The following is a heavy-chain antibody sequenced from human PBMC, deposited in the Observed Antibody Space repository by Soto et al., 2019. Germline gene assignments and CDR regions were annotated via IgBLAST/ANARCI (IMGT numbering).Heavy chain of an antibody. CDR1: GFTFSSYG. Sequence: SGGSLRLACASSGFTFSSYGMHWVRQAPGKGLGWVAVISYDGSNKYYADSVKGRFTISRDNSKNTLYLQMNSLRAEDTAVYYCAKVAYYYDSSGYYIDPYYFDYWGQGTLVTVSS. CDR3: AKVAYYYDSSGYYIDPYYFDY. V-gene: IGHV3-30*18. D-gene: IGHD3-22*01. CDR2: ISYDGSNK. J-gene: IGHJ4*02.